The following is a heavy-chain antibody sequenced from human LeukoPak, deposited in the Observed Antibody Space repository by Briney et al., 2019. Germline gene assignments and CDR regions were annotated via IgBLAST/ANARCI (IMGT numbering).Heavy chain of an antibody. CDR1: GYTFTSYA. V-gene: IGHV1-3*01. CDR2: INAGNGNT. J-gene: IGHJ4*02. CDR3: ARVRKVWPYYYDSSGNDY. D-gene: IGHD3-22*01. Sequence: ASVKVSCKASGYTFTSYAMHWVRQAPGQRLEWMGWINAGNGNTKYSQKFQGRVTITRNTSISTAYMELSSLRSEDTAVYYCARVRKVWPYYYDSSGNDYWGQGTLVTVSS.